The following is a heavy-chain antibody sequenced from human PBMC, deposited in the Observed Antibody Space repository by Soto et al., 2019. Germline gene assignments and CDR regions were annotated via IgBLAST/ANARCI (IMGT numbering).Heavy chain of an antibody. Sequence: SETLSLTCTVSGGSISSYYWSWIRQPPGKGLEWIGYIYYSGSTNYNPSLKSRVTISVDTSKNQFSLKLSSVTAADTAVYYCAREDYGDYYFDYWGQGTLVTVSS. CDR3: AREDYGDYYFDY. D-gene: IGHD4-17*01. CDR2: IYYSGST. J-gene: IGHJ4*02. V-gene: IGHV4-59*01. CDR1: GGSISSYY.